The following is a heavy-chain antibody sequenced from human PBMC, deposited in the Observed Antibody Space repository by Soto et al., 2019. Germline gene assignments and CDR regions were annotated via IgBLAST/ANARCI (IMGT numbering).Heavy chain of an antibody. D-gene: IGHD4-4*01. CDR1: GLTVSGKKY. CDR2: LYDVDGT. V-gene: IGHV3-53*01. Sequence: DVQLLESGGGLIQPGGSLRLSCAAFGLTVSGKKYISWVRQAPGKGLEWVSALYDVDGTYYADSVKGRFTTSIDTSRTIVDLQMNSLRLDDTAVYFCATWHLQEHAYDIWGQGTTVTVSS. CDR3: ATWHLQEHAYDI. J-gene: IGHJ3*02.